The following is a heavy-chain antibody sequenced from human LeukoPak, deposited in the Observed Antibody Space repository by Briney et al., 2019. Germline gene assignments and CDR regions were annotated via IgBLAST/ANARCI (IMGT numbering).Heavy chain of an antibody. CDR1: GVSISNYY. CDR3: ATGYGDFRVEGRYFYS. J-gene: IGHJ4*02. D-gene: IGHD4-17*01. Sequence: SETLSLTCTVSGVSISNYYWSWIRQPPGKGLEFIGHVHYSGTTNYNPSLRSRVTISIDTSKKHFFLKLKSVTAADTAVYYCATGYGDFRVEGRYFYSWGQGTLVTVSS. V-gene: IGHV4-59*01. CDR2: VHYSGTT.